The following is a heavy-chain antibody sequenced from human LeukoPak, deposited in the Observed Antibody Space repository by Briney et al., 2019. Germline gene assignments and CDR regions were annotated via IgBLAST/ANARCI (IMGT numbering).Heavy chain of an antibody. CDR2: IATSKSHV. J-gene: IGHJ4*02. CDR1: GFSFSDYS. Sequence: GGSLRLSCAASGFSFSDYSMNWVRQAPGKGLEWVSAIATSKSHVWYADSVKGRFTISRDNAKNSVYLEMNSLRAEDTAVYYCARDTIFGEYYFDYWGQGTLVTVSS. V-gene: IGHV3-21*01. D-gene: IGHD3-3*01. CDR3: ARDTIFGEYYFDY.